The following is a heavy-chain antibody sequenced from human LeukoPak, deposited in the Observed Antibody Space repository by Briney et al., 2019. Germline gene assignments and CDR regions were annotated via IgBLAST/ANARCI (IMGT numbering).Heavy chain of an antibody. Sequence: PSGTLSLTCAVSGGSISSSNWWSWVRQPPGEGLEWIGEIYHSGSTNYNPSLKSRVTISVDKSKNQFSLKLSSVTAADTAVYYCARDRSSSGSYDGGGGYWSQGTLVTVSS. V-gene: IGHV4-4*02. D-gene: IGHD1-26*01. CDR1: GGSISSSNW. CDR3: ARDRSSSGSYDGGGGY. CDR2: IYHSGST. J-gene: IGHJ4*02.